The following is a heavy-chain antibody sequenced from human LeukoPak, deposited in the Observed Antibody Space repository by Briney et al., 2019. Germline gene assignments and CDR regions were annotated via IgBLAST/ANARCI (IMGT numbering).Heavy chain of an antibody. Sequence: ASVKVSCKASGGTFSSYAISWVRQAPGQGLEWMGGIIPIFGTANYAQKFQGRATITTDESTSTAYMELSSLRSEDTAVYYCARDLTHGEFVYWGQGTLVTVSS. CDR1: GGTFSSYA. CDR2: IIPIFGTA. V-gene: IGHV1-69*05. CDR3: ARDLTHGEFVY. J-gene: IGHJ4*02. D-gene: IGHD3-10*01.